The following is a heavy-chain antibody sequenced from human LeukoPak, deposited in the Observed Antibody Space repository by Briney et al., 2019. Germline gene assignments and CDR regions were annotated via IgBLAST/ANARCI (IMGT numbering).Heavy chain of an antibody. CDR2: IYSGGST. J-gene: IGHJ3*02. CDR3: ARGPQTDAFDI. V-gene: IGHV3-66*01. Sequence: GGSLRLSCAASEFTVSSNYMNWVRQAPGKGLEWVSVIYSGGSTYYADSVKGRFTISRVNSKNTLYLQMNSPRGDDTAVYFCARGPQTDAFDIWGQGTMVTVSS. CDR1: EFTVSSNY.